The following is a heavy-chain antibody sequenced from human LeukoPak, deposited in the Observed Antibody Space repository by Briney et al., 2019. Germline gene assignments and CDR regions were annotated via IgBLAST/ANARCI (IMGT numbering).Heavy chain of an antibody. CDR3: ARDRGAAAGY. J-gene: IGHJ4*02. D-gene: IGHD6-13*01. V-gene: IGHV3-48*03. Sequence: PGGSLRLSCAASGFIFSSYEMNWVRQAPGKGLEWVSYISSSGGTTYYAASVKGRFTISRDNSKNTLYLQMNSLRAEDTAVYYCARDRGAAAGYWGQGTLVTVSS. CDR2: ISSSGGTT. CDR1: GFIFSSYE.